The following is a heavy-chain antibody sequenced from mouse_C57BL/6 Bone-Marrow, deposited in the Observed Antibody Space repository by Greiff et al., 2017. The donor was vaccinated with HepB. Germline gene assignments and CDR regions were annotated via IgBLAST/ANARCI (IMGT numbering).Heavy chain of an antibody. D-gene: IGHD2-4*01. CDR2: ISNGGGST. CDR3: ARPSMITGDYAMDY. CDR1: GFTFSDYY. Sequence: EVQLVESGGGLVQPGGSLKLSCAASGFTFSDYYMYWVRQTPEKRLEWVAYISNGGGSTYYPDTVKGRFTISRDNAKNTLYLQMSRLKSEDTAMYYCARPSMITGDYAMDYWGQGTSVTVSS. J-gene: IGHJ4*01. V-gene: IGHV5-12*01.